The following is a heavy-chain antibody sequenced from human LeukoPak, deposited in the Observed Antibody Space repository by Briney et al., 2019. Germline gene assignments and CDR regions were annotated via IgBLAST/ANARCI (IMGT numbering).Heavy chain of an antibody. Sequence: ASVKVSCKVSGYTLTELSMHWVRQAPGKGLEWMGGFDPEDGETIYAQKFQGRVTMTEDTSTDTAYMELSSLRSEDTAVYYCATVAPGVLPANYYYYYMDVWGKGTTVTVSS. CDR1: GYTLTELS. J-gene: IGHJ6*03. CDR3: ATVAPGVLPANYYYYYMDV. CDR2: FDPEDGET. D-gene: IGHD3-10*01. V-gene: IGHV1-24*01.